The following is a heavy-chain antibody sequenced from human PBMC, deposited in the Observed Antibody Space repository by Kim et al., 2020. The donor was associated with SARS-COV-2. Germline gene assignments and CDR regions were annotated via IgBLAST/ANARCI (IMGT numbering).Heavy chain of an antibody. D-gene: IGHD6-13*01. Sequence: GGSLRLSCVASGFTFSNYAMTWVRQAPEKGLEWVSAISSTGGATFYADSVKGRFTVSRDNSRNTLYLQMNSLTAEDTALYYCAKGGSWCDYWGQGTLVTVSS. CDR1: GFTFSNYA. CDR2: ISSTGGAT. V-gene: IGHV3-23*01. J-gene: IGHJ4*02. CDR3: AKGGSWCDY.